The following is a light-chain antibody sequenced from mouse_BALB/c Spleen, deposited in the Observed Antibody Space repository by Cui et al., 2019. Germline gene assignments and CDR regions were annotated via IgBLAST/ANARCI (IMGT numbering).Light chain of an antibody. J-gene: IGKJ2*01. Sequence: DIKMTQSPSSMYASLGERVTITCKASQDINSYLSWFQQKPGKSPKTLIYRANRLVEGVPSRFSGSGSGQDYSLTISSLEYEDMGIYYCLQYDEFPYTFGGGTKLEIK. V-gene: IGKV14-111*01. CDR1: QDINSY. CDR3: LQYDEFPYT. CDR2: RAN.